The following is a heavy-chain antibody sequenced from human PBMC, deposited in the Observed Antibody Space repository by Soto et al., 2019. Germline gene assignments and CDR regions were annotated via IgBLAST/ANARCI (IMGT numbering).Heavy chain of an antibody. CDR2: INPSGGST. Sequence: QVQXXXSGAEVKKPXXXXXVSXXXXGYXFTNHYIHWVRQAPGQGLEWLGIINPSGGSTNYLQKFQDRITMTRDTYTSTVYMKLSSLRSEDTAVYFCARADYYDSSGFYYDCWDQGTLITVSS. J-gene: IGHJ4*02. V-gene: IGHV1-46*01. D-gene: IGHD3-22*01. CDR1: GYXFTNHY. CDR3: ARADYYDSSGFYYDC.